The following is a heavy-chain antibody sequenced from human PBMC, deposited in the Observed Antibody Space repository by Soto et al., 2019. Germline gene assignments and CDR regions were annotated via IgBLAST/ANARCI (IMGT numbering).Heavy chain of an antibody. V-gene: IGHV3-21*01. CDR3: ARVLRITMIVVMPDYYYGMDV. Sequence: PGGSLRLSCAASGFTFSSYSMNWVRQAPGKGLEWVSSISSSSSYIYYADSVKGRFTISRDNAKNSLYLQMNSLRAEDTAVYYCARVLRITMIVVMPDYYYGMDVWGQGTTVTAP. J-gene: IGHJ6*02. CDR1: GFTFSSYS. D-gene: IGHD3-22*01. CDR2: ISSSSSYI.